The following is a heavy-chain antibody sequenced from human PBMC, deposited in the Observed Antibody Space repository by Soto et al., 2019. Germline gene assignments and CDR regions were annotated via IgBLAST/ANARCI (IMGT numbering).Heavy chain of an antibody. CDR1: GFTFSNYW. Sequence: EVQLVEPGGGLVQPGGSLRLSCAASGFTFSNYWMSWVRQAPGKGLEWVANIKKDGSEKDYVDSVKGRFTISRDNAKNSLYLQMNSLRAEDTAVYYCARDLVGYCSGGNCNDAFDIWGQGTMVTISS. CDR2: IKKDGSEK. J-gene: IGHJ3*02. CDR3: ARDLVGYCSGGNCNDAFDI. D-gene: IGHD2-15*01. V-gene: IGHV3-7*01.